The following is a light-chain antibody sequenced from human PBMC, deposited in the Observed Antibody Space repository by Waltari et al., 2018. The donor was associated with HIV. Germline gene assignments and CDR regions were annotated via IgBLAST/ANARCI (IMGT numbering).Light chain of an antibody. Sequence: QSVLTQPPSVSAAPGQKVTISCSGSSTNTGSHYESRYQHLPGTAPKLLIYHNDDRPSGIPDRFSGSRSGTSASLDITGLQTGDEADYHCGTWDSSLSTVVFGGGTKLTVL. CDR3: GTWDSSLSTVV. J-gene: IGLJ3*02. CDR1: STNTGSHY. CDR2: HND. V-gene: IGLV1-51*01.